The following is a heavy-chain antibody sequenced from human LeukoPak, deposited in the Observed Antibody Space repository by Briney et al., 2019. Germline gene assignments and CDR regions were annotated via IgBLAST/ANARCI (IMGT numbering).Heavy chain of an antibody. CDR2: INHSGST. V-gene: IGHV4-34*01. J-gene: IGHJ6*03. D-gene: IGHD3-3*01. Sequence: SETLSLTCSVSGDSITGYYWGWIRQPPGKGLEWIGEINHSGSTNYNPSLKSRVTISVDTSKNQFSLKLSSVTAADTAVYYCVFGVHYYYYYMDVWGKGTTVTVSS. CDR3: VFGVHYYYYYMDV. CDR1: GDSITGYY.